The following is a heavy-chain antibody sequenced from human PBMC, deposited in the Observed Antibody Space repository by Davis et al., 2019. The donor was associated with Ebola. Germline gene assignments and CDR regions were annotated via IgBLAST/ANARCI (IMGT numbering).Heavy chain of an antibody. Sequence: PGGSLRLSCAASGFTFSDYVLHWVRQAPGKGLEWVAFISEDGNKKYYGDSVKGRFTISRDNSKNTLYLQMTSLRGEDTAVYYCATKDTAMHTDFDYWGQGTLVTVSS. CDR1: GFTFSDYV. J-gene: IGHJ4*02. CDR2: ISEDGNKK. V-gene: IGHV3-30-3*01. D-gene: IGHD5-18*01. CDR3: ATKDTAMHTDFDY.